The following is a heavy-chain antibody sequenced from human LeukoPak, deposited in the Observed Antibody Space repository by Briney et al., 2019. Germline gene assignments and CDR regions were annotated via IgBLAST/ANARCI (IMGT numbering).Heavy chain of an antibody. CDR3: ARQEGIAAAGYRFDP. V-gene: IGHV1-2*04. CDR2: INPNSGGT. D-gene: IGHD6-13*01. J-gene: IGHJ5*02. CDR1: GYTFTGYY. Sequence: ASVKVSCKASGYTFTGYYMHWVRQAPGQGLEWMGWINPNSGGTNYAQKFQGWVTMTRDTSISTAYMELSRLRSDDTAVYYCARQEGIAAAGYRFDPWGQGTLVTVSS.